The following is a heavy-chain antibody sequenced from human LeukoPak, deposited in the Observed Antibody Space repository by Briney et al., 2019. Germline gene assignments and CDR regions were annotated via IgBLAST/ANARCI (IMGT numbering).Heavy chain of an antibody. CDR1: GFTFSSYG. Sequence: PGGSLRLSCAASGFTFSSYGMHWVRQAPGKGLEWVAVISYDGSNKYYADSVKGRFTISRDNSKNTLYLQMNSLRAEDTAVYYCAKDTRIPRNWFDPWGQGTLVTVSS. CDR3: AKDTRIPRNWFDP. CDR2: ISYDGSNK. J-gene: IGHJ5*02. D-gene: IGHD3-22*01. V-gene: IGHV3-30*18.